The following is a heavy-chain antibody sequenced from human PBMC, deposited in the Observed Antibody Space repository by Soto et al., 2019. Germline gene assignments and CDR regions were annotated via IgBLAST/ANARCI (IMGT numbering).Heavy chain of an antibody. D-gene: IGHD3-22*01. V-gene: IGHV3-53*01. J-gene: IGHJ3*02. CDR2: IYSGGST. CDR3: ARDKTSYYDVSGIFDI. Sequence: PGGSLRLSCAASGFTVSSNYMSWVRQAPGKGLEWVSVIYSGGSTYYADSVKGRFTISRDNSKNTLYLQMNSLRAEDTAVYYCARDKTSYYDVSGIFDIWGQGTMVTVSS. CDR1: GFTVSSNY.